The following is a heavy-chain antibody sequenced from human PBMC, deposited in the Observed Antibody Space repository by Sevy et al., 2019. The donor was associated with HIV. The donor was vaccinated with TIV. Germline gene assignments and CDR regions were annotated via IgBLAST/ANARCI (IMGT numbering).Heavy chain of an antibody. D-gene: IGHD3-9*01. Sequence: GGSLRLSCAASRFTFSSYWMSWVRQAPGKGLEWVAKIQQDGSEKYYVDSVRGRFTISRDNAKSSLYLQMNSLRAEDTAVYYCARVYDILTGYLAFDYWGQGTLVTVSS. CDR3: ARVYDILTGYLAFDY. V-gene: IGHV3-7*01. J-gene: IGHJ4*02. CDR1: RFTFSSYW. CDR2: IQQDGSEK.